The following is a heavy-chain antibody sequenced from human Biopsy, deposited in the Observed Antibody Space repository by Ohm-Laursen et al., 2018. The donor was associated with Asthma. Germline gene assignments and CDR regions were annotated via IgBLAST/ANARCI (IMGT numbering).Heavy chain of an antibody. J-gene: IGHJ5*02. CDR1: GYTFIGCH. V-gene: IGHV1-2*06. D-gene: IGHD6-13*01. CDR3: ARGQKSAGDRWFDP. Sequence: SVKVSCKASGYTFIGCHIHWMRQAPGQGLEWMGRIDPNSGGTNYAQKFQGRVTMTRDTSISTAYMEVSRLRSDDTAVYYCARGQKSAGDRWFDPWGQETLVTVSS. CDR2: IDPNSGGT.